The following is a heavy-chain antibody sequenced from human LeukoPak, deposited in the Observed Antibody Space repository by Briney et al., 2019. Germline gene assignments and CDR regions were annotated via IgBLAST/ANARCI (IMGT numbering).Heavy chain of an antibody. CDR3: TRVRGYYDSSGYLLGY. J-gene: IGHJ4*02. V-gene: IGHV3-49*04. CDR1: GFTFGDYA. CDR2: IRSKAYGGTT. D-gene: IGHD3-22*01. Sequence: PGGSLRLSCAASGFTFGDYAMSWVRQAPGKGLEWVGFIRSKAYGGTTEYAASVKGRFTISRDDSKSIAYLQMNSLKTEDTAVYYCTRVRGYYDSSGYLLGYWGQGTLVTVSS.